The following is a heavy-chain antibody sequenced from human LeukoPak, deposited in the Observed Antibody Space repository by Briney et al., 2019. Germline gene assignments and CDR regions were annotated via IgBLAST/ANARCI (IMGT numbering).Heavy chain of an antibody. CDR2: ISAYNGNT. D-gene: IGHD1-26*01. Sequence: ASVKVSCKASGYTFTSYGISWVRQAPGQGLEWMGWISAYNGNTNYAQKLQGRVTMTTGTSTSTAYMELRSLRSDDTAVYYCARRGPVLTYLGGGRGWFDPWGQGTLVTVSS. CDR1: GYTFTSYG. CDR3: ARRGPVLTYLGGGRGWFDP. V-gene: IGHV1-18*04. J-gene: IGHJ5*02.